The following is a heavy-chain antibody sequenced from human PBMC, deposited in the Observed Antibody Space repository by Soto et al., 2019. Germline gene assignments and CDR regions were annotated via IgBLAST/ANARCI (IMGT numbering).Heavy chain of an antibody. CDR3: ARVSMADFDY. Sequence: EVQLVESGGGLVQPGGSLRLSCAASGFTFSSNEMNWVRQAPGKGLEWVSYISSSGSTIYYADSVKGRFTISRDNAKNSLYLQMNCLRAEDTAVYYCARVSMADFDYWGQGTLVTVSS. V-gene: IGHV3-48*03. J-gene: IGHJ4*02. CDR1: GFTFSSNE. CDR2: ISSSGSTI. D-gene: IGHD3-10*01.